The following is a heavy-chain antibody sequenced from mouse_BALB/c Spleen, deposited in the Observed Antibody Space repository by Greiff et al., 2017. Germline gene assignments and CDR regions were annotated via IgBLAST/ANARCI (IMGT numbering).Heavy chain of an antibody. CDR2: ICAGGST. CDR1: GFSLTSYG. Sequence: VKLQESGPGLVAPSQCLSITCTVSGFSLTSYGVHWVRQPPGKGLEWLGVICAGGSTNYNSALMSRLSISKDNSKSQVFLNMNSLQTDDTAMYYGARDRRPTSFDYWGQGTTLTVSA. D-gene: IGHD6-1*01. V-gene: IGHV2-9*02. CDR3: ARDRRPTSFDY. J-gene: IGHJ2*01.